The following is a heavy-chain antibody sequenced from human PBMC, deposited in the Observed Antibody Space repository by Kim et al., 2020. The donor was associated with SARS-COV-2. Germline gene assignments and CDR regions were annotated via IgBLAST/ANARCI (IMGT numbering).Heavy chain of an antibody. CDR2: TLYRSRWYY. D-gene: IGHD3-10*01. V-gene: IGHV6-1*01. J-gene: IGHJ5*02. Sequence: SQTLSLTCAISGDSVSGNSVVWNWFRQSPSRGFGGLGSTLYRSRWYYDYALSVKSRVIIRPDSSKNQFSLQLNSGTPEDTAVYYCARGPMRGQGFDPWGQGILVTVSS. CDR3: ARGPMRGQGFDP. CDR1: GDSVSGNSVV.